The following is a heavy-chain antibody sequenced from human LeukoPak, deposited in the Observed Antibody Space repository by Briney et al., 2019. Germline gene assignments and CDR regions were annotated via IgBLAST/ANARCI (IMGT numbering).Heavy chain of an antibody. D-gene: IGHD2-2*01. CDR3: TRSLGYCSSTSCQRDYYYYYYMDV. CDR1: GGSISSYY. Sequence: PSETLSLTCTVSGGSISSYYWSWIRQPAGKGLEWIGRIDTSGSTNYYPSLKSRVTMSVDTSKNQFSLKLSSVTAADTAVYYCTRSLGYCSSTSCQRDYYYYYYMDVWGRGTTVTVSS. J-gene: IGHJ6*03. V-gene: IGHV4-4*07. CDR2: IDTSGST.